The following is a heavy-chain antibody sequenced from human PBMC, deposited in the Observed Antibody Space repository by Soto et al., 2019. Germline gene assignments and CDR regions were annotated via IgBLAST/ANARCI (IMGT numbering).Heavy chain of an antibody. V-gene: IGHV1-3*01. CDR3: AREQHDYVWGSYRYNPFDP. J-gene: IGHJ5*02. D-gene: IGHD3-16*02. CDR2: INAGNGNT. Sequence: ASVKVSCKASGYTFTSYAMHWVRQAPGQRLEWMGWINAGNGNTKYSQKFQGRVTITRNTSASTAYMELSSLRSEDTAVYYCAREQHDYVWGSYRYNPFDPWGQGTLVTVYS. CDR1: GYTFTSYA.